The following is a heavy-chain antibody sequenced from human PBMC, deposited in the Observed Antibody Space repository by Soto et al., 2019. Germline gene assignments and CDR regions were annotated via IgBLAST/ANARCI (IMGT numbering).Heavy chain of an antibody. CDR2: TSGSGGSI. Sequence: EVQLLESGGGLVQPGGSLRLSCAASGFTFSSSAMSWVRQAPGKGLEWVSATSGSGGSIYYADSVKGRFTISRDNSKNTLYLQMNSLRAEDTAVYYCAKDTQQWLVGAFDYWGQGTLVIVSS. CDR3: AKDTQQWLVGAFDY. J-gene: IGHJ4*02. CDR1: GFTFSSSA. V-gene: IGHV3-23*01. D-gene: IGHD6-19*01.